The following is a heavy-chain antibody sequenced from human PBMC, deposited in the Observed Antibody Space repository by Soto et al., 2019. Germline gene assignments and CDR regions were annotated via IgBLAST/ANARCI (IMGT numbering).Heavy chain of an antibody. J-gene: IGHJ4*02. D-gene: IGHD3-3*01. V-gene: IGHV5-51*01. CDR2: IYPSDSDT. CDR1: GYNFAGYW. CDR3: ARGGVSPRTFDY. Sequence: GESLKISCKGSGYNFAGYWIAWVRQMPGKGLELMGIIYPSDSDTRYRPSFQGQVTISADKSISSAYLQWSSLRASDTAMYYCARGGVSPRTFDYWGQGTPVTVSS.